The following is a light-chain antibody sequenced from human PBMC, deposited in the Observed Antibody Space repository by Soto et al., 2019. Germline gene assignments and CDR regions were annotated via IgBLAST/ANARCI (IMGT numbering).Light chain of an antibody. CDR1: QTISSW. J-gene: IGKJ1*01. CDR3: QQCHRYLT. CDR2: GAS. Sequence: DIQMTQSPSTLSGSVGDRVTITCRASQTISSWLAWYQQKPGKAPKLLISGASSLQSGVPSRFSGSASGTEFTLTISSLQPDDIATYYCQQCHRYLTFGQGTKVDNK. V-gene: IGKV1-5*01.